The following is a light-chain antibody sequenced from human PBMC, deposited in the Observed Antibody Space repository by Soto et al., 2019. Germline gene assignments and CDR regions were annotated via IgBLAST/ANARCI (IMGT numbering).Light chain of an antibody. J-gene: IGKJ4*01. CDR3: QQFNAYPLT. V-gene: IGKV1-9*01. Sequence: DIQLTQSPSFLSASVGDRVTISCRASQGIGVYLAWYQQKPGKAPKLLIYGASTLQSGVPSRFSGSASGTEFTLTISSLQPEDFATYFCQQFNAYPLTFGGGTKLEIK. CDR1: QGIGVY. CDR2: GAS.